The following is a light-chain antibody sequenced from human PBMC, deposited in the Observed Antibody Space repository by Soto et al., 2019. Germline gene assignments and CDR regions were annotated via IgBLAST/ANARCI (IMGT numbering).Light chain of an antibody. CDR2: DVI. CDR1: RSNIGRNY. Sequence: QSVLTQPPSASGTPGQRVTISCSGSRSNIGRNYVYWYQHLPGTAPKVMIYDVIKRPSGVPDRFSGSKSGNTASLTVSGLQAEDEADYYCSSYSGSNNFVVFGGGTKLTVL. CDR3: SSYSGSNNFVV. V-gene: IGLV2-8*01. J-gene: IGLJ2*01.